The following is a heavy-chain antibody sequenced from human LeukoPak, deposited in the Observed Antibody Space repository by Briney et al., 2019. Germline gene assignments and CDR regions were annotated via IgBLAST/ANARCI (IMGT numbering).Heavy chain of an antibody. CDR3: AKDLRISLTYYFDY. CDR1: GFTFSSYG. Sequence: GGSLRLSCAASGFTFSSYGMHWVRQAPGKGLEWVAVISYDGSNKYYADSVKGRFTIPRDNSKNTLYLQMNSLRAEDTAVYYCAKDLRISLTYYFDYWGQGTLVTVSS. V-gene: IGHV3-30*18. CDR2: ISYDGSNK. J-gene: IGHJ4*02.